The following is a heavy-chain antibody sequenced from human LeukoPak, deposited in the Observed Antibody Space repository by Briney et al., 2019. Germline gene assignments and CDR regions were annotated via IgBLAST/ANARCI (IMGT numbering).Heavy chain of an antibody. CDR1: GFTFSSYD. V-gene: IGHV3-13*01. J-gene: IGHJ3*02. CDR3: ARRESHADAFDI. Sequence: GGSLRLSCAAPGFTFSSYDMHWVRQATGKGLEWVSAIGTAGDTYYPGSVKGRFTISRENAKNSLYLQMNSLRAGDTAVYYCARRESHADAFDIWGQGTMVTVSS. CDR2: IGTAGDT.